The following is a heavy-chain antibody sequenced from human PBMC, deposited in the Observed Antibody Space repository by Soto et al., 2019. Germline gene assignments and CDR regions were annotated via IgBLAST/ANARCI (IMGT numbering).Heavy chain of an antibody. CDR2: MNPNSGNT. CDR3: ARGMRGSSSWSSGYYYGMDV. J-gene: IGHJ6*02. CDR1: GYTFTSYD. Sequence: ASVKVSCKASGYTFTSYDINWVRQATGQGLEWMGWMNPNSGNTGYAQKFQGRVTMTRNTSISTAYMELSSLRSEDTAVYYCARGMRGSSSWSSGYYYGMDVCGQGTTVTVSS. D-gene: IGHD6-13*01. V-gene: IGHV1-8*01.